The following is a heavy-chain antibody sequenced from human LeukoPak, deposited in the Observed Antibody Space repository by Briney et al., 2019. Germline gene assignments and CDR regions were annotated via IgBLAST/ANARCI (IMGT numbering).Heavy chain of an antibody. V-gene: IGHV1-18*01. CDR3: ARDGLVVPAAPTNY. Sequence: GASVKVSCKASGYTFTSYGISWVRQAPGQGLEWMGWISAYNGNTNYAQKLQGRVTMTTDTSTSTAYMELRSLRSDDTAVYYCARDGLVVPAAPTNYWGQGTLVTVSS. J-gene: IGHJ4*02. CDR1: GYTFTSYG. CDR2: ISAYNGNT. D-gene: IGHD2-2*01.